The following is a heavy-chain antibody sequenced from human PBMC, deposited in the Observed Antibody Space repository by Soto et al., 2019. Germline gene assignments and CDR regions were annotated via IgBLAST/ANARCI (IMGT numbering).Heavy chain of an antibody. CDR2: ISYDGSNK. Sequence: GGSLRLSCAASGFTFSSYAMHWVRQAPGKGLEWVAVISYDGSNKYYADSVKGRFTISRDNSKNTLYLQMNSLRAEDTAVYYCARDRGEWEAARPTAFDYWGQGTLVTVSS. D-gene: IGHD6-6*01. V-gene: IGHV3-30-3*01. J-gene: IGHJ4*02. CDR1: GFTFSSYA. CDR3: ARDRGEWEAARPTAFDY.